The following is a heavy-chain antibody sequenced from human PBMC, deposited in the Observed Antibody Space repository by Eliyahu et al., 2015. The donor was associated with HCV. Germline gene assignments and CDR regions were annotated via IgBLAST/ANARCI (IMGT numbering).Heavy chain of an antibody. CDR3: AKDLSGKWGLEWLGLYYYGMDV. J-gene: IGHJ6*02. D-gene: IGHD3-3*01. CDR2: ISWNSDTR. Sequence: EVQLVESGGGLAQPGRSLRLSCXVSXITFNXYAXPXVRQTPGKGLEWVSGISWNSDTRGYAESVKGRFTISRDNAKNSLYLQMNSLRPEDTALYYCAKDLSGKWGLEWLGLYYYGMDVWGQGTTVIVS. CDR1: XITFNXYA. V-gene: IGHV3-9*01.